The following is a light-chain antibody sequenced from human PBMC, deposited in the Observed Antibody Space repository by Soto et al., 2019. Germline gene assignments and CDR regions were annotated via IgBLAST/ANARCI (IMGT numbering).Light chain of an antibody. CDR1: QSVSSSY. V-gene: IGKV3-20*01. Sequence: EIVLTQSPGTLSLSPGERATLSCRASQSVSSSYLALYQQKPGQAPRLLIYGASSRATGIPDRFSGRGSGTDFTLTISRLEPEDFAVYYCHQYGSSPVTFGQGTKVDIK. CDR2: GAS. J-gene: IGKJ1*01. CDR3: HQYGSSPVT.